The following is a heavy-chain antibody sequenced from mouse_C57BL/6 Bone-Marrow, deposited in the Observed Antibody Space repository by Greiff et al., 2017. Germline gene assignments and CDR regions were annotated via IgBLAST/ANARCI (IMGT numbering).Heavy chain of an antibody. Sequence: EVQLQQSGPELVKPGASVKISCKASGYTFTDYYMNWVKQSHGKSLEWIGDLNPNNGGTSYNQKFKGKATLTVDKSSSTAYMELRSLTSEDSAVYYCARYSSGWYYFDYWGQGTTLTVSS. D-gene: IGHD3-2*02. CDR3: ARYSSGWYYFDY. CDR2: LNPNNGGT. V-gene: IGHV1-26*01. CDR1: GYTFTDYY. J-gene: IGHJ2*01.